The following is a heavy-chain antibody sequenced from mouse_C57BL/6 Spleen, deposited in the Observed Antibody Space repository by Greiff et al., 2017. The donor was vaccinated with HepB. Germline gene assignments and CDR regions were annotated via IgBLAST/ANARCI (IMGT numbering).Heavy chain of an antibody. V-gene: IGHV3-6*01. CDR3: ARDPITTVVATGFDY. D-gene: IGHD1-1*01. Sequence: DVKLQESGPGLVKPSQSLSLTCSVTGYSITSGYYWNWIRQFPGNKLEWMGYISYDGSNNYNPSLKNRISITRDTSKNQFFLKLNSVTTEDTATYYCARDPITTVVATGFDYWGQGTTLTVSS. CDR1: GYSITSGYY. J-gene: IGHJ2*01. CDR2: ISYDGSN.